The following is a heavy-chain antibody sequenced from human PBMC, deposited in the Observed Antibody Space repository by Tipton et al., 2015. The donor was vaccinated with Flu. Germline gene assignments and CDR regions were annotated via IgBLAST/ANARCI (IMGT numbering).Heavy chain of an antibody. D-gene: IGHD4-17*01. V-gene: IGHV3-13*01. CDR2: IGRGGDT. J-gene: IGHJ6*02. CDR1: GFSFSDYD. Sequence: SLRLSCAASGFSFSDYDMHWVRQAPGKGLEWVSAIGRGGDTYYPGSVKGRCTISRENAKNSLYLQINSPRVEDTAVYYCARDRVAGYGATYHYYHGMDVWGQGTTVSVSS. CDR3: ARDRVAGYGATYHYYHGMDV.